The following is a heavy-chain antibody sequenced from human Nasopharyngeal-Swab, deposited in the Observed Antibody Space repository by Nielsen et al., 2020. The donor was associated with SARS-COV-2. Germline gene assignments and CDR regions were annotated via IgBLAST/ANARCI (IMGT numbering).Heavy chain of an antibody. J-gene: IGHJ5*02. D-gene: IGHD5-12*01. CDR2: INHSGST. CDR3: ARGNRGYSGEINRFDP. V-gene: IGHV4-34*01. Sequence: WIRQPPGKELEWIGEINHSGSTNYNPSLKSRVTISVDTSKNQFSLKLSSVTAADTAVYYCARGNRGYSGEINRFDPWGQGTLVTVSS.